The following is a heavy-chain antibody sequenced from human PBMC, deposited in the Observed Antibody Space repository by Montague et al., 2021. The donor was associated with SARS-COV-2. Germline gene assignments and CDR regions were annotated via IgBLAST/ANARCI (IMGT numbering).Heavy chain of an antibody. CDR2: FYHSGSI. CDR3: ARGWGGTYSDDAFDI. J-gene: IGHJ3*02. V-gene: IGHV4-30-2*01. D-gene: IGHD1-26*01. Sequence: TLSLTCSASGGSIRSGGYSWSWIRQPPGKGLEWIGYFYHSGSIYYNPSLKSRVTISVDRSRNHFPLKLTSVTAADTAVYYCARGWGGTYSDDAFDIWGQGTMVTVSS. CDR1: GGSIRSGGYS.